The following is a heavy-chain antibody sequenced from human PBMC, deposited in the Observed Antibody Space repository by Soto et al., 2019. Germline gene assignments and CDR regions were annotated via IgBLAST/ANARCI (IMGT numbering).Heavy chain of an antibody. CDR3: ARFGKRSQAAAGTRLLDYYYYMDV. D-gene: IGHD6-13*01. Sequence: SETLSLTCPVSGGSIRSYYWSWVRPPPGKGLEWIGDIYYSGSTNYNPSLKSRVTISVDTSKNQFSLKLSSVTAADTAVYYCARFGKRSQAAAGTRLLDYYYYMDVWGKGTTVTVSS. V-gene: IGHV4-59*01. CDR1: GGSIRSYY. J-gene: IGHJ6*03. CDR2: IYYSGST.